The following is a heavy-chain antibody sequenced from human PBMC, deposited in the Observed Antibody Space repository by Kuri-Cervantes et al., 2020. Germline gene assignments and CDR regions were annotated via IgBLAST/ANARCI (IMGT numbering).Heavy chain of an antibody. CDR3: ARAYYGSGSYYKGYGMDV. J-gene: IGHJ6*02. Sequence: ASVKVSCKASGYTFTSYYMHWVRQAPGQGLEWMGIINPSGGSTSYAQKFQGRVTMTRNTSISTAYMELSSLRSEDTAVYYCARAYYGSGSYYKGYGMDVWGQGTTVTVSS. V-gene: IGHV1-46*01. CDR1: GYTFTSYY. D-gene: IGHD3-10*01. CDR2: INPSGGST.